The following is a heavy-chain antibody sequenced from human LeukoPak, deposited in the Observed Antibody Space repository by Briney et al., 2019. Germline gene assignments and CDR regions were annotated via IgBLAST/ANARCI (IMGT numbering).Heavy chain of an antibody. Sequence: GGSLRLSCAASGFRFSDYAMSWVRQAPGKGLEWVSAISGSGGSTYYADSVKGRFTISRDNSKNTLYLQMNSLKTEDTAVYYCTTVRTTRDTAMVAWWGQGTLVTVSS. CDR3: TTVRTTRDTAMVAW. J-gene: IGHJ4*02. D-gene: IGHD5-18*01. CDR2: ISGSGGST. CDR1: GFRFSDYA. V-gene: IGHV3-23*01.